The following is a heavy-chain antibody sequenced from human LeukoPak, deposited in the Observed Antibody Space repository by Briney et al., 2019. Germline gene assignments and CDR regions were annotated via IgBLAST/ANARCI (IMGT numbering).Heavy chain of an antibody. CDR1: GYTFTGYY. CDR2: INPNSGGT. Sequence: ASVKVSCKASGYTFTGYYMHWVRQAPGQGLEWMGWINPNSGGTNYAQKFQGRVTMTRDTSISTAYMELSRLRSDDTAVYYCARSYPHQGYTAMAGWGQGTLVTVSS. J-gene: IGHJ4*02. CDR3: ARSYPHQGYTAMAG. V-gene: IGHV1-2*02. D-gene: IGHD5-18*01.